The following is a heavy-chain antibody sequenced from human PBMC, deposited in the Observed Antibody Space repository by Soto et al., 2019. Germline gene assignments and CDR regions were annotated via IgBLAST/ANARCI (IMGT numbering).Heavy chain of an antibody. CDR2: IGSSGSST. J-gene: IGHJ4*02. D-gene: IGHD3-22*01. Sequence: EVQLLESGGGLVQPGGSLRLSCAASKFTFNTSAMAWVRQVPGKGLEWVSTIGSSGSSTYYADPLKGRFTISSDNPKNTLDLEMNILIDDDTAVYYCPTIGGNYYDNSGYTGYFEFGGQGTLVTVSA. V-gene: IGHV3-23*01. CDR1: KFTFNTSA. CDR3: PTIGGNYYDNSGYTGYFEF.